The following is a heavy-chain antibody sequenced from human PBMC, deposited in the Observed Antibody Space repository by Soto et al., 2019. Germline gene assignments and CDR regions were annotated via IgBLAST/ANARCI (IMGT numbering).Heavy chain of an antibody. J-gene: IGHJ5*02. D-gene: IGHD2-15*01. Sequence: PSETLSLTSTVSGGSISSGDYYWSWIRQPPGKGLEWIGYIYYSGSTYYNPSLRSRVTISVDTSKNQFSLKLSSVTAADTAVYYCAITSVVAASWFDPWGQGTLVTVSS. V-gene: IGHV4-30-4*01. CDR3: AITSVVAASWFDP. CDR2: IYYSGST. CDR1: GGSISSGDYY.